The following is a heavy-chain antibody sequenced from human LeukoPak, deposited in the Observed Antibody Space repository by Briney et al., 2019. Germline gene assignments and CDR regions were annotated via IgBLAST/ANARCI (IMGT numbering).Heavy chain of an antibody. CDR3: ARGTGSLFY. CDR2: VFTSGNT. CDR1: GGSTTRGSYY. Sequence: KHSETLSLTCAVSGGSTTRGSYYWTWIRQPAGKALEWIGHVFTSGNTNYNPSLKGRVTISIETSKSQFSLNLNSVTAADTAVYYCARGTGSLFYWGHGILVTVSS. J-gene: IGHJ4*01. V-gene: IGHV4-61*09. D-gene: IGHD3-10*01.